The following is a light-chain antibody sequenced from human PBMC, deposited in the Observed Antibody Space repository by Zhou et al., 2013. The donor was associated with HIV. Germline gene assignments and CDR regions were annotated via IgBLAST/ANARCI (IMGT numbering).Light chain of an antibody. V-gene: IGKV3-20*01. Sequence: EIVLTQSPGTLSLSPGERATLSCRASQTISSAYLAWYQQKPGQAPRLLIYGASTRATGIPDRFSGGGSGTDFTLTISRLEPEDFAVYYCQQYGTSPGWTFGQGTKVEIK. CDR1: QTISSAY. CDR2: GAS. CDR3: QQYGTSPGWT. J-gene: IGKJ1*01.